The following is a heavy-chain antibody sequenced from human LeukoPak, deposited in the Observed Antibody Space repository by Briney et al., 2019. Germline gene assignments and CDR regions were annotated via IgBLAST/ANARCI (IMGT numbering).Heavy chain of an antibody. CDR1: GFTFSNYA. D-gene: IGHD3-22*01. J-gene: IGHJ6*02. CDR3: ATDTGFNYDTHYCMDV. Sequence: GGSLRLSCAASGFTFSNYAMNWVRQSPGKGLEWVSGVSGSGSYTYFADSVKGRFTISRDNSRDTLYLQLHSLRAEDTALYYCATDTGFNYDTHYCMDVWGQGTTVTVSS. V-gene: IGHV3-23*01. CDR2: VSGSGSYT.